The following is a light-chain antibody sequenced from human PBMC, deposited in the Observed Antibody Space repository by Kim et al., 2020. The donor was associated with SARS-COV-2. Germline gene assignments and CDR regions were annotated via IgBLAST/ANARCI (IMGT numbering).Light chain of an antibody. CDR3: QQYKNWPQT. CDR1: QSVSNN. V-gene: IGKV3-15*01. J-gene: IGKJ1*01. Sequence: EIVMTQSPATLSVSPGERATLSCRASQSVSNNLAWYQQKPGQAPRLLIYGASTRATGIPARFSGSGSGAEFTLTISSLQSEECAVYYCQQYKNWPQTFGQGNKVDIK. CDR2: GAS.